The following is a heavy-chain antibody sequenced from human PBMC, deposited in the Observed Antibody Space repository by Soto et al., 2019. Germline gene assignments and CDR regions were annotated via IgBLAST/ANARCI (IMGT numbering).Heavy chain of an antibody. J-gene: IGHJ5*01. Sequence: LRLSCEASGFTFSDYWMSWVRQAPGKGPEWVANIKFDGSEKQYVDSVRGRFTISRDNSRNSLFLQMNSLRAGDTAVYYCVKDGGYCSSSTCYSPRNHYFDSWGHGTVVTVSS. D-gene: IGHD2-2*01. CDR2: IKFDGSEK. CDR1: GFTFSDYW. V-gene: IGHV3-7*03. CDR3: VKDGGYCSSSTCYSPRNHYFDS.